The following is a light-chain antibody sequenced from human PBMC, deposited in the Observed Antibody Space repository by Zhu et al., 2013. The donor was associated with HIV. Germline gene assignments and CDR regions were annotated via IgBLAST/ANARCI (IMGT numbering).Light chain of an antibody. CDR2: EVS. CDR1: SSDVGGYNY. CDR3: SFDVTTFTR. J-gene: IGLJ1*01. Sequence: QSALTQPASVSGSPGQSITISCTGTSSDVGGYNYVSWYQQHPGKAPKLLIYEVSNRPSGISYRFSGSKSGNTASLTISGLQAEDEADYYCSFDVTTFTRFGSGTKVTVL. V-gene: IGLV2-14*01.